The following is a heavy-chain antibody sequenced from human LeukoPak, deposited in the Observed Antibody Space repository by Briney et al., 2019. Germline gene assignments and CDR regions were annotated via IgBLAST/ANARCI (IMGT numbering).Heavy chain of an antibody. D-gene: IGHD3-3*01. CDR1: GGSISSGGYS. V-gene: IGHV4-30-2*01. CDR3: ARGSGVAPLDP. Sequence: SETLSLTCAVSGGSISSGGYSWSWIRQPPGKGLEWIGYIYHSGSTYYNPSLKSRVTISADRSKNQFSLKLSSVTAADTAVYYCARGSGVAPLDPWGQGTLVTVSS. J-gene: IGHJ5*02. CDR2: IYHSGST.